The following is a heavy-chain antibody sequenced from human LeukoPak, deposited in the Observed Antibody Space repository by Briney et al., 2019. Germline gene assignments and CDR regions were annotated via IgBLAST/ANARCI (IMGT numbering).Heavy chain of an antibody. Sequence: ASVKVSCKASGYTFTSYGISWVRQAPGQGLEWMGWISAYNGNTNYAQKLQGRVTMTTDTSTSTAYMELRSQRSDDTAVYYCARTSYYYDSSSFDYWGQGTLVTVSS. CDR1: GYTFTSYG. V-gene: IGHV1-18*01. J-gene: IGHJ4*02. CDR3: ARTSYYYDSSSFDY. CDR2: ISAYNGNT. D-gene: IGHD3-22*01.